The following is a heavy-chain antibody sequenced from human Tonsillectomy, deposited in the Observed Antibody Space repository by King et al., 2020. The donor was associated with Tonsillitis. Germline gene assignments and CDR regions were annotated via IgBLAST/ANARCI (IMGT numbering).Heavy chain of an antibody. CDR2: ISGSGGST. Sequence: VQLVESGGGLVQPGGSLRLSCAASGFTFSSYAMNWVRQAPGKGLECGSAISGSGGSTDYADSVKGRFIISRDNSKNTLFLQMNSLRAEDTAAYYCAKRGYDILTGLYYFDYWGQGTLVTVSS. J-gene: IGHJ4*02. CDR3: AKRGYDILTGLYYFDY. CDR1: GFTFSSYA. D-gene: IGHD3-9*01. V-gene: IGHV3-23*04.